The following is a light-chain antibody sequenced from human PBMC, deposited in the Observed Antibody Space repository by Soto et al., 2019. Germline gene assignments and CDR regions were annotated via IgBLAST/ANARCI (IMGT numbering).Light chain of an antibody. Sequence: EIVMTQSPATLSVSPGERATLSCRASQSVSSNLAWYQQKPGQVPRLLIYGASTRATGIPARFSGSRSGTEFTLTIGSLQSEAFAVYYCQQYNNWPFTFGPVTKVDIK. CDR1: QSVSSN. V-gene: IGKV3D-15*01. CDR3: QQYNNWPFT. CDR2: GAS. J-gene: IGKJ3*01.